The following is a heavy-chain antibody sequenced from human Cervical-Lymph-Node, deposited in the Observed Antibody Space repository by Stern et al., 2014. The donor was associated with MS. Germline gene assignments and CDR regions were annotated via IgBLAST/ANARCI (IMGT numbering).Heavy chain of an antibody. J-gene: IGHJ5*01. V-gene: IGHV3-66*01. CDR2: IYSSTIT. Sequence: EMQLVESGGDLVQPGGSLRLSCAASGFSVSASYMNCVRQTPGKGLEWVSLIYSSTITHYADSVKGRFTISRDNSKNTVYLQMNSLRAEDTAVYYCARELAARRFDSWGQGTRVSVSS. CDR3: ARELAARRFDS. D-gene: IGHD6-6*01. CDR1: GFSVSASY.